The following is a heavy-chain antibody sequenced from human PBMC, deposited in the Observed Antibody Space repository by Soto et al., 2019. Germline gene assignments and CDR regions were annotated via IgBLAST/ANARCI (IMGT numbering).Heavy chain of an antibody. V-gene: IGHV4-39*01. CDR1: GGSISSSSYY. Sequence: PSETLSLACTVSGGSISSSSYYWGWIRQPPGKGLEWIGSIYYSGSTYYNPSLKSRVTISVDASKNQFSLKLSSVTAADTAVYYCSRHKNNWNYVISLRHNWLAPWGQGTLVTVSS. CDR3: SRHKNNWNYVISLRHNWLAP. CDR2: IYYSGST. J-gene: IGHJ5*02. D-gene: IGHD1-7*01.